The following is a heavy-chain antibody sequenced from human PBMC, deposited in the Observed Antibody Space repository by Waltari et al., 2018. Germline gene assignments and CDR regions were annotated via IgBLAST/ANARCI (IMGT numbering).Heavy chain of an antibody. CDR3: AEEGNTTAGLFDS. V-gene: IGHV4-38-2*02. J-gene: IGHJ4*02. Sequence: QVRLRESGPGLVRSSETLCLTCTVSGNSVHNDFYWAWIRQSPGGGLEWIASIYPTGSSHYNSSLKSRVSISTDMSTKQFFLTLTHLTAADTAVYYCAEEGNTTAGLFDSWGQGTLVTVSS. CDR1: GNSVHNDFY. D-gene: IGHD6-25*01. CDR2: IYPTGSS.